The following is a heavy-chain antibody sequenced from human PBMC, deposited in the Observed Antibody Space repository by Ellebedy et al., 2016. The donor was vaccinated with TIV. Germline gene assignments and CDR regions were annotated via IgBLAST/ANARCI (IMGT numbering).Heavy chain of an antibody. J-gene: IGHJ4*02. CDR1: GFTSSDYA. CDR2: IRGRDGRT. CDR3: ARDDALDGGYLDS. D-gene: IGHD3-16*01. Sequence: GESLKISCAASGFTSSDYAMNWVRQAPGKGLEWFSSIRGRDGRTSYTDSAKGRFTISRDNSKNTLFLQMNNLRVEDTAMYYCARDDALDGGYLDSWGQGTLVTVSS. V-gene: IGHV3-23*01.